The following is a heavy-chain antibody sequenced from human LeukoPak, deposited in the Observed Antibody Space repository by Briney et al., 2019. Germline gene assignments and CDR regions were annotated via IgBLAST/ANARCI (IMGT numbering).Heavy chain of an antibody. CDR3: ARRIGYGSGHSAVYYFDY. Sequence: GGSLRLSCAASGFTFSTYWVHWVRQAPGKGLVWVSLINSGGDDTRYADSVKGRFTISRDNAKNTLYLQMNSLRAEDTAVYYCARRIGYGSGHSAVYYFDYWGQGTLVTVSS. CDR1: GFTFSTYW. V-gene: IGHV3-74*01. CDR2: INSGGDDT. D-gene: IGHD6-19*01. J-gene: IGHJ4*02.